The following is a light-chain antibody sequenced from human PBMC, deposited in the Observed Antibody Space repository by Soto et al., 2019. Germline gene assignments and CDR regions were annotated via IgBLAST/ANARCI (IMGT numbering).Light chain of an antibody. V-gene: IGKV3-15*01. Sequence: EIVMTPSPATLSLSPGERVTLSCRASQSVSSKLAWYQQKPGQAPRLLIYGASIRATDIPARFSGSGSGTEFTLTISRLQSEDFAIFYCQQYSNWPYTFGQGTRLEIK. CDR1: QSVSSK. CDR3: QQYSNWPYT. J-gene: IGKJ5*01. CDR2: GAS.